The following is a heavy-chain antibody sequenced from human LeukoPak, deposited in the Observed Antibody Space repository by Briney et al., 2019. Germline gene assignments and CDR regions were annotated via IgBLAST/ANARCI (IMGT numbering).Heavy chain of an antibody. Sequence: SQTLSLTCTVSGGSISSGSYYWSWIRQPAGKGLEWIGRIYTSGSTNYNPSLKSRVTISVDTSKNQFSLKLSSVTAADTAVYYCARDSSGWYGPAPIWFDPWGQGTLVTVSS. CDR2: IYTSGST. CDR3: ARDSSGWYGPAPIWFDP. D-gene: IGHD6-19*01. V-gene: IGHV4-61*02. J-gene: IGHJ5*02. CDR1: GGSISSGSYY.